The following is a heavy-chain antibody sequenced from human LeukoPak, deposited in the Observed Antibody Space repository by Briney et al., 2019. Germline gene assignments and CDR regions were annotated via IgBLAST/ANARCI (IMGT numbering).Heavy chain of an antibody. J-gene: IGHJ4*02. Sequence: GRSLRLSCAASGFTFDDYAMHWVRQAPGKGLEWVSGISWNSGSIGYADSVKGRFTISRDNAKNSLYLQMNSLRAEDTALYCCAKDSIYGDLDYWGQGTLVTVSS. CDR3: AKDSIYGDLDY. CDR2: ISWNSGSI. D-gene: IGHD4-17*01. V-gene: IGHV3-9*01. CDR1: GFTFDDYA.